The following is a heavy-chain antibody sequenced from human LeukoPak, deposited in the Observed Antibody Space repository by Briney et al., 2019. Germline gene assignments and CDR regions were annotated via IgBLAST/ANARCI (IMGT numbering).Heavy chain of an antibody. J-gene: IGHJ4*02. Sequence: SETLSLTCAVSGGSISSGGYSWSWIRQPPGKGLEWIGYICHSASTNHTPSLKSRVTIDIDRYQNHFSLKPSSVAAAATAVYSCASSRGDFDYWGQGTLVTVSS. CDR2: ICHSAST. V-gene: IGHV4-30-2*01. CDR1: GGSISSGGYS. CDR3: ASSRGDFDY. D-gene: IGHD5-24*01.